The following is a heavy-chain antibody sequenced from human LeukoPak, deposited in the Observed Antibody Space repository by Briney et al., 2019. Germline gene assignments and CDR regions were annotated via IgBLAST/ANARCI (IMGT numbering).Heavy chain of an antibody. V-gene: IGHV3-23*01. CDR2: VGGSGLST. CDR3: AKEGGPGDFDY. Sequence: GGSLRLSCAASGFTFSSYAMSWVRRAPGKGLEWVSAVGGSGLSTYYADSVKGRFTISRDNSKNTLYLQMNSLRAEDTAVYYCAKEGGPGDFDYWGQGTLVTVSS. CDR1: GFTFSSYA. D-gene: IGHD3-10*01. J-gene: IGHJ4*02.